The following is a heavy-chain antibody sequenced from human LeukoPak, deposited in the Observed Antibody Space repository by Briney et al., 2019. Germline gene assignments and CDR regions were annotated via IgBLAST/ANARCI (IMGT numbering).Heavy chain of an antibody. V-gene: IGHV4-31*03. CDR3: AAIVVVTAAIDY. CDR2: ISYSGST. D-gene: IGHD2-2*01. J-gene: IGHJ4*02. Sequence: SETLSLTCTVSGGSISDAAYCWSWIRQHPGKGLESIGYISYSGSTYYNPSLKSRVTISVDTSKNQFSLKLRSVTAADTAVYYCAAIVVVTAAIDYWSQGILVTVSS. CDR1: GGSISDAAYC.